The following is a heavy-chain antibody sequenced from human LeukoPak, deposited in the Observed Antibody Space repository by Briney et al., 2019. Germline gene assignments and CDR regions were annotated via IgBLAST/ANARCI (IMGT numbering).Heavy chain of an antibody. V-gene: IGHV3-9*01. Sequence: PGGSLRLSCAASGFTFDDYAMHWVRQAPGKGLEWVSGISWNSGSIGYADSVKGRFTISRDNAKNSLYLQMNSLRAEDTALYYCAKGACSSTSCYTGIPYWGQGTLVTVSS. D-gene: IGHD2-2*02. CDR1: GFTFDDYA. J-gene: IGHJ4*02. CDR3: AKGACSSTSCYTGIPY. CDR2: ISWNSGSI.